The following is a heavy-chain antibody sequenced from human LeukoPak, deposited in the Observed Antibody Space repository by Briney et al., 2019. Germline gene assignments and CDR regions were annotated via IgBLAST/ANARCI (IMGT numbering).Heavy chain of an antibody. J-gene: IGHJ3*02. CDR1: GYIFTSYY. CDR3: ARILPRVVGATPAFDI. CDR2: INPNSGGT. D-gene: IGHD1-26*01. V-gene: IGHV1-2*02. Sequence: ASVKVSCKASGYIFTSYYIHWVRQAPGQGLEWMGWINPNSGGTNYAQKFQGRVTMTRDTSISTAYMELSRLRSDDTAVYYCARILPRVVGATPAFDIRGQGTMVTVSS.